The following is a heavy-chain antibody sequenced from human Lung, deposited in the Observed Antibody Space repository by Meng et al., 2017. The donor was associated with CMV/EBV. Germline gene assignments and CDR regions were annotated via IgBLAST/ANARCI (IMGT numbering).Heavy chain of an antibody. CDR1: GFPFTNAW. D-gene: IGHD6-19*01. V-gene: IGHV3-15*01. Sequence: SGFPFTNAWMTWGRQAPGKGLGWVGRIKSKTDGGTTEYAAPVKGRFTISRDDSKNTLYLQMNSLKTEDTAVYYCTTRGSIAVAGTAAWGQGTLVTVSS. J-gene: IGHJ5*02. CDR2: IKSKTDGGTT. CDR3: TTRGSIAVAGTAA.